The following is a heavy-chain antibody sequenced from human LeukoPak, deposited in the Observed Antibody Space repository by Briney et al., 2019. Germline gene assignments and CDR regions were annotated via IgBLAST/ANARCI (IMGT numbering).Heavy chain of an antibody. Sequence: GASVKVSCKASGYTFTSYGISWVRQAPGQGLEWMGWICAYNGNTNYAQKLQGRVTMTTDTSTSTAYMELRSLGSDDTAVYYCARDDGYCSGGSCPYYYYGMDVWGQGTTVTVSS. CDR3: ARDDGYCSGGSCPYYYYGMDV. CDR2: ICAYNGNT. V-gene: IGHV1-18*01. D-gene: IGHD2-15*01. J-gene: IGHJ6*02. CDR1: GYTFTSYG.